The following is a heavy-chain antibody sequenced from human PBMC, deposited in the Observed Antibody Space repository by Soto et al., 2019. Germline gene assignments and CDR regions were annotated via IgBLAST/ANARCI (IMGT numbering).Heavy chain of an antibody. J-gene: IGHJ6*02. CDR1: GGTFSSYA. CDR2: IIPIFGTA. Sequence: SVKVSCKASGGTFSSYAISWVRQAPGQGLEWMGGIIPIFGTANYAQKFQGRVTITADESTSTAYMELSSLRSEDTAVYYCARRLYYYYGMDVWGQGTTVTVSS. V-gene: IGHV1-69*13. CDR3: ARRLYYYYGMDV.